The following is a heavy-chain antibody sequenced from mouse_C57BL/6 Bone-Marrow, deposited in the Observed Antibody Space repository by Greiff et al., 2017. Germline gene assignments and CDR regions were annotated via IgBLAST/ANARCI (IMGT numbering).Heavy chain of an antibody. J-gene: IGHJ4*01. D-gene: IGHD1-2*01. V-gene: IGHV1-39*01. Sequence: VQLQQSGPELVKPGASVKISCKASGYSFTDYNMNWVKQSTGKSLEWIGDINPNYGTTDYNEKFKGKATLTVDQSSSTAYLQLNSLTSEDSAVYDYARRPTACNEFDYGGQGKAVTVT. CDR1: GYSFTDYN. CDR2: INPNYGTT. CDR3: ARRPTACNEFDY.